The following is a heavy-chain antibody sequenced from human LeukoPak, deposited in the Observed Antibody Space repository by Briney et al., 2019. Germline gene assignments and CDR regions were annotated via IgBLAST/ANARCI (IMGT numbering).Heavy chain of an antibody. J-gene: IGHJ5*02. V-gene: IGHV1-18*01. CDR3: ARHVSRFGELFGWFDP. CDR1: GYTFTSYG. CDR2: ISAYNGNT. Sequence: ASVKVTCKASGYTFTSYGISWVRQAPGQGLEWMGWISAYNGNTNYAQKLQGRVTMTTDTSTSTAYMELRSLRSDDTAVYYCARHVSRFGELFGWFDPWGQGTLVTVSS. D-gene: IGHD3-10*01.